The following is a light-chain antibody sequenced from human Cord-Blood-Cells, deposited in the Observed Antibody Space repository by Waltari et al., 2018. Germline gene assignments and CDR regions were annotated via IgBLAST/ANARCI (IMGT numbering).Light chain of an antibody. CDR1: SSDVGRYNL. Sequence: QSALTQPASVSGSPGQSITISCTGNSSDVGRYNLVSWYQQHPGKAPKLMIDEGSKRPSGVSNRFSGSKSGNTASLTISGLQAEDEADYYCCSYAGSSTYVVFGGGTKLTVL. V-gene: IGLV2-23*01. J-gene: IGLJ2*01. CDR3: CSYAGSSTYVV. CDR2: EGS.